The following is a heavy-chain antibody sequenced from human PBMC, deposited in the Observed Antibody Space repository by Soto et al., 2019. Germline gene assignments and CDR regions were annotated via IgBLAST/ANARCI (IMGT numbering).Heavy chain of an antibody. J-gene: IGHJ3*02. CDR2: INHSGST. CDR3: AREGYCSGGSCYSAAFDI. D-gene: IGHD2-15*01. Sequence: SETLSLTCAVYGGSFSGYYWSWIRQPPGKGLEWIGEINHSGSTNYNPSLKSRVTISVDTSKNQFSLKLSSVTAADTAVYYCAREGYCSGGSCYSAAFDIWGQGTMVTVSS. V-gene: IGHV4-34*01. CDR1: GGSFSGYY.